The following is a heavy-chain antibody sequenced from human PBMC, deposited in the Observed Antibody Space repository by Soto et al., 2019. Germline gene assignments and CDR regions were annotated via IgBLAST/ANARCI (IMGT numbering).Heavy chain of an antibody. CDR1: GGTFSSYA. D-gene: IGHD3-10*01. CDR2: IIPIFGTA. CDR3: AREKYYYGSGSWGFFDI. V-gene: IGHV1-69*13. Sequence: SVKVSCKASGGTFSSYAISWVRQAPGQGLEWMGGIIPIFGTANYAQKFQGRVTITADESTSTAYMELSSLRSEDTAVYYCAREKYYYGSGSWGFFDIWGQGTMVTVSS. J-gene: IGHJ3*02.